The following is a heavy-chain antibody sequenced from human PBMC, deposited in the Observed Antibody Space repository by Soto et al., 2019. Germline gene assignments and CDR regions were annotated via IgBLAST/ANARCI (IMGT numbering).Heavy chain of an antibody. CDR3: ARDPPPPDY. CDR2: ISAYNGNT. Sequence: QVQLVQSGAEVKKPGASVKVSCKASGYTFASYAISWMRQAPGQGLEWMGWISAYNGNTNYAQKPQXXXTXXTDTPTSTAYIELRSRRSDATAVYYCARDPPPPDYWGQGTLVTVSS. J-gene: IGHJ4*02. CDR1: GYTFASYA. V-gene: IGHV1-18*01.